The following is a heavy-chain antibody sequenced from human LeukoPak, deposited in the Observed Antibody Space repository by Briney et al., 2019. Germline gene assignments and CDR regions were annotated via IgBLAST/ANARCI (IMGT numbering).Heavy chain of an antibody. CDR2: ILDDGRI. CDR3: GSYRRAYDV. Sequence: GGSLRLSCAASGLTVSTTSMTWVRQAPGKGLEGVSDILDDGRIYYADSVKGRFTISRDHSQNKVNLQMDNLRAEDAAIYYCGSYRRAYDVWGQGTVVTVAS. V-gene: IGHV3-53*01. J-gene: IGHJ3*01. D-gene: IGHD1-26*01. CDR1: GLTVSTTS.